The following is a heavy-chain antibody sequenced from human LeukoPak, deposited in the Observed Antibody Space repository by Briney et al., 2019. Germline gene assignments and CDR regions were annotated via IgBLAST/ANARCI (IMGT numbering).Heavy chain of an antibody. CDR3: ARASHDYGDYSHFDY. CDR1: GGSFSNYY. Sequence: SETLSLTCTVSGGSFSNYYCSWIRQPPGKGLEWIGYIYDTGSTNYNPSLKSRVTISIDTSKNQFSLKLSSVTAADTAVYYCARASHDYGDYSHFDYWGQGTLVTVSS. CDR2: IYDTGST. J-gene: IGHJ4*02. D-gene: IGHD4-17*01. V-gene: IGHV4-59*01.